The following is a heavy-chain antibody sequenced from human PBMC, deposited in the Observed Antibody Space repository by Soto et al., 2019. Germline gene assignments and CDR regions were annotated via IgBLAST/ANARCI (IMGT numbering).Heavy chain of an antibody. CDR2: ISYDGSNK. CDR1: GFTFSSYA. V-gene: IGHV3-30-3*01. Sequence: GSLRLSCAASGFTFSSYAMHWVRQAPGKGLEWVAVISYDGSNKYYADSVKGRFTISRDNSKNALYLQMSSLRAEDTAVYYCAIVHSGVTTFCFAPWGQGTLVTVSS. J-gene: IGHJ5*02. D-gene: IGHD2-21*02. CDR3: AIVHSGVTTFCFAP.